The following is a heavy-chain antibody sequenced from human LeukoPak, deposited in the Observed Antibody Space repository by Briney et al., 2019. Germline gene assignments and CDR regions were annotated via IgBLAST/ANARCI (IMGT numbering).Heavy chain of an antibody. CDR3: AKGPPEYCSGGSCHSGRNWIDP. J-gene: IGHJ5*02. V-gene: IGHV1-18*01. CDR2: ISAYNGNT. CDR1: GYTFTNYG. D-gene: IGHD2-15*01. Sequence: ASVKVSCKASGYTFTNYGINWLRQAPGQGLEWMGWISAYNGNTSYAQRLQGRVTMTTDTSTSTAYMELRSLRSDDTAVYYCAKGPPEYCSGGSCHSGRNWIDPWGQGTLVTVSS.